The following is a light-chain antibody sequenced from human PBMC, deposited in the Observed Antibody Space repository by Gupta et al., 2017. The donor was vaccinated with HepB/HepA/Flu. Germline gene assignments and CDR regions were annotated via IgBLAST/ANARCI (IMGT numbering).Light chain of an antibody. Sequence: DIQMTQSPSSLSASVGDRVTITCRASQRISSYLNWYQQKPGKAPKLLIYAASSLQSGVPSRFSGSGSGTDFTLTISRRQPEDFATYYCQQRDSTPWTFGQGTKVEIK. J-gene: IGKJ1*01. CDR3: QQRDSTPWT. CDR2: AAS. CDR1: QRISSY. V-gene: IGKV1-39*01.